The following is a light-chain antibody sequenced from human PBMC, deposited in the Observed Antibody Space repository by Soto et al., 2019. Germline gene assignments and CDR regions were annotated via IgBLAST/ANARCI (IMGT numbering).Light chain of an antibody. CDR2: END. V-gene: IGLV1-51*02. CDR3: GTWDSSLSIFV. J-gene: IGLJ1*01. Sequence: VLTQPPSVSAAPGQKVTMSSSGGSSNIGNYYVSWHQQLPGTAPKLLIYENDKRPSGIPDRFSGSKSGTSATLGITGLQTGDEADYYCGTWDSSLSIFVFGTGTKVTVL. CDR1: SSNIGNYY.